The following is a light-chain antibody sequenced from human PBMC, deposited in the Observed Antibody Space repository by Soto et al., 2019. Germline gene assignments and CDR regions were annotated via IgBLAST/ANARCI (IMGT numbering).Light chain of an antibody. CDR3: LQHNVFPRT. Sequence: DIQMTQSPSSLSASVGDRVTITCRASQAIRNDLALYQQKPGRAPKRLIYGSSTLQSGVPSRFSGSGSGTEFTLTISSLQPEDFATYYCLQHNVFPRTFGQGTKVEIK. CDR1: QAIRND. CDR2: GSS. V-gene: IGKV1-17*01. J-gene: IGKJ1*01.